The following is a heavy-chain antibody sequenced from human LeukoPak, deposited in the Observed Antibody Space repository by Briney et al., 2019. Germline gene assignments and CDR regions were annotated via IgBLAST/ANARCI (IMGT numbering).Heavy chain of an antibody. D-gene: IGHD6-19*01. V-gene: IGHV4-4*07. Sequence: SETLSLTCTVPGDSTSGYYWNWIRQPAEKGLEWIGRIYSSGSANYNPSLKSRVTMSLDTSKKQFYLQMNSVTAADTAIYYCARERSSGLALWGQGALVTVSS. J-gene: IGHJ5*02. CDR3: ARERSSGLAL. CDR1: GDSTSGYY. CDR2: IYSSGSA.